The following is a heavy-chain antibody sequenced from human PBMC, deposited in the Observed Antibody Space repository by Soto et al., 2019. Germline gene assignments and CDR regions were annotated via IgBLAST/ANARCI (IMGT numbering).Heavy chain of an antibody. CDR1: GYTFTSYA. Sequence: QVQLVQSGAEEKKPGASVKVSCKASGYTFTSYAMHWVRQAPGQRLEWMGWINAGNGNTKYSQKLQGRVTITRDTSASTAYMELSSLRSEDTAVYYCARPQSIAAAGADYYYGMDVWGQGTTVTVSS. D-gene: IGHD6-13*01. J-gene: IGHJ6*02. CDR3: ARPQSIAAAGADYYYGMDV. V-gene: IGHV1-3*05. CDR2: INAGNGNT.